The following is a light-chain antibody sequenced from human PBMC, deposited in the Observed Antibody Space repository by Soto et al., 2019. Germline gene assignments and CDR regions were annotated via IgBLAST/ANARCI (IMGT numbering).Light chain of an antibody. V-gene: IGKV2D-29*01. Sequence: DVVMTQTPLSLSVAPGQPASISCKSSQSLLHITGETFLVWYLQKPGQAPQLLIYEVSTRVSGVPDRFSGSGSGTDFTLEISRVETDDVGIYYCMQSTQLPPTFGQGTRLEIK. J-gene: IGKJ5*01. CDR3: MQSTQLPPT. CDR2: EVS. CDR1: QSLLHITGETF.